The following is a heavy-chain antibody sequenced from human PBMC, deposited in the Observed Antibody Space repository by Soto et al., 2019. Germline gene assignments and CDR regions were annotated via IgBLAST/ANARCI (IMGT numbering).Heavy chain of an antibody. CDR1: GGSISSSSYY. CDR2: IYYSGST. Sequence: SETLSLTCTVSGGSISSSSYYWGWIRQPPGKGLEWIGSIYYSGSTYYNPSLKSRVTISVDTSKNQFSLKLSSVTAADTAVYYCARGYSSSSPRFDPWGQGTLVTVSS. CDR3: ARGYSSSSPRFDP. J-gene: IGHJ5*02. D-gene: IGHD6-6*01. V-gene: IGHV4-39*01.